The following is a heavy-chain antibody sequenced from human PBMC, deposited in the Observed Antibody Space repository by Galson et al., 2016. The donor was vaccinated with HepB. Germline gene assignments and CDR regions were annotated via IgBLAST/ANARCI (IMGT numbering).Heavy chain of an antibody. D-gene: IGHD1-26*01. J-gene: IGHJ1*01. CDR2: IKNSNSDV. V-gene: IGHV3-21*01. CDR3: ARDRDSGSFYAYFQH. Sequence: SLRLSCAASGFTFSTYTLNWVRQAPGKGLEWVSSIKNSNSDVYYEDSVKGRFTISRDDSKNTLYLQMNSLRAEDTAVYYCARDRDSGSFYAYFQHWGQGTLVTVSS. CDR1: GFTFSTYT.